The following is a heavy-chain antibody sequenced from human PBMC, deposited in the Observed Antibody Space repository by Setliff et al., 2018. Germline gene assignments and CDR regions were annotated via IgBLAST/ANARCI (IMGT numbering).Heavy chain of an antibody. D-gene: IGHD2-15*01. CDR3: AKDLYGWSFDY. J-gene: IGHJ4*02. V-gene: IGHV3-23*01. Sequence: GESLKISCAASGFTFSRNAMSWVRQAPGKGLEWVSAFGGSGDIHYADSVKGRFTISKDNSKNTLYLQMNSLRAEDTAVYYCAKDLYGWSFDYWGQGTLVTV. CDR2: FGGSGDI. CDR1: GFTFSRNA.